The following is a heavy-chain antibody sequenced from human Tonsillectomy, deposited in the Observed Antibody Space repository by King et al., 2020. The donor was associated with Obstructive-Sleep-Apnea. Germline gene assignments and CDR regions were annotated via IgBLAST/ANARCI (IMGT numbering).Heavy chain of an antibody. V-gene: IGHV3-9*01. J-gene: IGHJ4*02. Sequence: VQLVESGGGLVQPGRSLRLSCAASGFTFDDYAMHWVRQTPGKGLEWVSGISWNSGSIGYADSVKGRFTISRDNAKNSLHLQMNSLRAEDTALYYCAKDLSSGGYAPQDYWGQGTLAT. CDR1: GFTFDDYA. CDR2: ISWNSGSI. D-gene: IGHD6-19*01. CDR3: AKDLSSGGYAPQDY.